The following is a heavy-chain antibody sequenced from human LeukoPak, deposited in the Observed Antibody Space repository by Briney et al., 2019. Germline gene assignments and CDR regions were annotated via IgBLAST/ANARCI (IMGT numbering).Heavy chain of an antibody. CDR1: GYTFTSYA. Sequence: SVKVSCKASGYTFTSYAISWVRQAPGQGLEWMGGIIPIFGTANYAQKFQGRVTITADESTSTAYMELRSLRSDDTAVYYCARDHIAAAGTTFDYWGQGTLVTVSS. CDR2: IIPIFGTA. CDR3: ARDHIAAAGTTFDY. D-gene: IGHD6-13*01. V-gene: IGHV1-69*13. J-gene: IGHJ4*02.